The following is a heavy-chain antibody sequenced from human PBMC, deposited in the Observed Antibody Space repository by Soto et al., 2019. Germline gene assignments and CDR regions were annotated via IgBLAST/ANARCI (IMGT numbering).Heavy chain of an antibody. CDR2: INAGNGKT. CDR1: GYTFTTYA. CDR3: ARAGDDCSTTSCYMIDY. D-gene: IGHD2-2*02. V-gene: IGHV1-3*01. J-gene: IGHJ4*02. Sequence: ASVKVSCKASGYTFTTYAIHWVRQAPGQRLEWMGWINAGNGKTKYSQKFQDRVTITRDTSATTAYMELSSLTSEDTAVYYCARAGDDCSTTSCYMIDYWGQGTRVTVS.